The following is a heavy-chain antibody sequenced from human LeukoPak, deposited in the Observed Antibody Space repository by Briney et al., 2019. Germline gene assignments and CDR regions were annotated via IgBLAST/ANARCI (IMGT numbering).Heavy chain of an antibody. Sequence: SVKVSCKASGGTFSSYAISWVRQAPGRGLEWMGRIIPIFGTANYAQKFQGRVTITTDESTSTAYMELSSLRSEDTAVYYCAESGQYNWFDPWGQGTLVTVSS. J-gene: IGHJ5*02. CDR3: AESGQYNWFDP. CDR2: IIPIFGTA. V-gene: IGHV1-69*05. CDR1: GGTFSSYA. D-gene: IGHD3-3*01.